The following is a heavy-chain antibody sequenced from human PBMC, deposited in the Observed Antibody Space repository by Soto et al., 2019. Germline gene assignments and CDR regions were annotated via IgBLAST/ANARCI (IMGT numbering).Heavy chain of an antibody. CDR3: ARLTTGTRGLTDYFDY. J-gene: IGHJ4*02. V-gene: IGHV3-66*04. CDR2: IDSGGST. Sequence: EVQLVESGGGLVQPGGSLRLSCAASGFTVSSNYMSWVRQAPGKGLEWVSVIDSGGSTYYADSVKGRFTISRDNSKNTLYLQMHRLGAEDTAVYYCARLTTGTRGLTDYFDYWGQGNLVTVSS. D-gene: IGHD4-17*01. CDR1: GFTVSSNY.